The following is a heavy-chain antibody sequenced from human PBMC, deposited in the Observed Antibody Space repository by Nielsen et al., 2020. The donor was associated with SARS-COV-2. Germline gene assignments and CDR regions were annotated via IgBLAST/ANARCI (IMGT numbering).Heavy chain of an antibody. V-gene: IGHV3-23*01. CDR1: GFTLTSYW. CDR2: IGVSGGGT. D-gene: IGHD6-19*01. CDR3: TRRVAGGTMDV. Sequence: GGSLRLSCAASGFTLTSYWMHWVRQAPGKGLEWVSTIGVSGGGTYYADSLKGRFTISRDNSKNTLYLQMNSLGADDTAIYYCTRRVAGGTMDVWGQGTTVTVSS. J-gene: IGHJ6*02.